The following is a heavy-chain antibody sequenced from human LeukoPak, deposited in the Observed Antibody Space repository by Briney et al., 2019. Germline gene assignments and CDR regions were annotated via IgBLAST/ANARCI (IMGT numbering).Heavy chain of an antibody. V-gene: IGHV3-23*01. CDR1: GFTFSNYA. D-gene: IGHD5-18*01. CDR2: ISGSGSGT. J-gene: IGHJ4*02. CDR3: ARGSGYNYGFPDY. Sequence: PGGSLRLSCAASGFTFSNYAMSWVRQAPGKGLEWVSPISGSGSGTYYADSVKGRFTISRDNSKNTLYLQMNSLRAEDTAVYYCARGSGYNYGFPDYWGQGTLVTVSS.